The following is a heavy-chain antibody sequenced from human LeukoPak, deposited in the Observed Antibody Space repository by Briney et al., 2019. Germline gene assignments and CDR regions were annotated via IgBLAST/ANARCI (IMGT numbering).Heavy chain of an antibody. V-gene: IGHV3-11*01. D-gene: IGHD6-13*01. CDR3: AKVFGRGIAAAGTDY. J-gene: IGHJ4*02. CDR1: GFTFSDYY. CDR2: ISSSGSTI. Sequence: PGGSLRLSCAASGFTFSDYYMSWIRQAPGKGLEWVSYISSSGSTIYYADSVKGRFTISRDNAKNSLYLQMNSLRAEDTAVYYCAKVFGRGIAAAGTDYWGQGTLVTVSS.